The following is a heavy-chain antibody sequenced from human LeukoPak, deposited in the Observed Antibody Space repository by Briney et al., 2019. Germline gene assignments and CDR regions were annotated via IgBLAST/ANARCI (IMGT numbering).Heavy chain of an antibody. CDR3: ARGLGSVSYVYYYGMDV. CDR2: IYTSGST. Sequence: SQTLSLTCTVSGGSISSGSYYWSWIRQPAGRGLEGIGRIYTSGSTNYNPSLKSRVTMSLDTSKNEFSLKLSSVTAADTAVYYCARGLGSVSYVYYYGMDVWGQGTTVTVSS. D-gene: IGHD3-10*01. CDR1: GGSISSGSYY. V-gene: IGHV4-61*02. J-gene: IGHJ6*02.